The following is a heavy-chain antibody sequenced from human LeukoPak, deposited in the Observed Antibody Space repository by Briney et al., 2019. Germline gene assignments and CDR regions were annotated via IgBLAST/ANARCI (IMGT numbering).Heavy chain of an antibody. CDR2: ISGSGGST. Sequence: GGSLRLSCAASGFTFSSYGMSWVRQAPGKGLEWVSAISGSGGSTYYADSVKGRFTISRDSSRNTLYLQMNSLRAEDTAVYYCAKGAYYDSSGYYYALEYFQHWGQGTLVTVSS. J-gene: IGHJ1*01. CDR3: AKGAYYDSSGYYYALEYFQH. D-gene: IGHD3-22*01. CDR1: GFTFSSYG. V-gene: IGHV3-23*01.